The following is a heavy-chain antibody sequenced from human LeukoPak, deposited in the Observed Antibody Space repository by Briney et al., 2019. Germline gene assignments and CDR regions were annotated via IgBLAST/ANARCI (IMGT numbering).Heavy chain of an antibody. D-gene: IGHD2-21*02. V-gene: IGHV1-69*13. CDR3: ARSVNIVVVTATDY. CDR2: IIPIFGTA. Sequence: GASVKVSCKASGGTFSSYAISWVRQAPGQGLEWMGGIIPIFGTANYAQKFQGRVTITADESTSTAYMELSSLRSDDTAVYYCARSVNIVVVTATDYWGQGTLVTVSS. J-gene: IGHJ4*02. CDR1: GGTFSSYA.